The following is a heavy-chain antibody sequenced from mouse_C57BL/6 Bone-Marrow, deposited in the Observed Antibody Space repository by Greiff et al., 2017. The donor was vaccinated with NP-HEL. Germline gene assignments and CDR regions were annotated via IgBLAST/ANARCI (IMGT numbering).Heavy chain of an antibody. J-gene: IGHJ4*01. CDR2: IDPETGGT. CDR1: GYTFTDYE. CDR3: TRRIYYYGSSYWAHYAMDY. D-gene: IGHD1-1*01. V-gene: IGHV1-15*01. Sequence: QVQLKESGAELVRPGASVTLSCKASGYTFTDYEMHWVKQTPVHGLEWIGAIDPETGGTAYNQKFKGKAILTADKSSSTAYMELRSLTSEDSAVYYCTRRIYYYGSSYWAHYAMDYWGQGTSVTVSS.